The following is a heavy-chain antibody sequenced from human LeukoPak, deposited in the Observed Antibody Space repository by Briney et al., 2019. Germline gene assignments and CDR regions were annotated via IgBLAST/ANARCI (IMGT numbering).Heavy chain of an antibody. V-gene: IGHV4-59*01. Sequence: SETLSLTCTVSGASISSYYWNWIRQPPGKGLGWIGYVYYSGTTNYNPSLKSRVSMSVDTSKSQFSLKLTSVTAADTAVYYCARGVAVATWFDPWGQGTLVTVST. CDR3: ARGVAVATWFDP. CDR1: GASISSYY. CDR2: VYYSGTT. D-gene: IGHD6-19*01. J-gene: IGHJ5*02.